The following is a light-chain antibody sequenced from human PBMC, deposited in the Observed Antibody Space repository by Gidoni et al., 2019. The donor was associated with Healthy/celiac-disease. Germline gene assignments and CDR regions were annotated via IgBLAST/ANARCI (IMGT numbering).Light chain of an antibody. V-gene: IGKV1-39*01. J-gene: IGKJ1*01. CDR1: QSISSY. CDR2: AAS. CDR3: QQSYSTPRT. Sequence: ASVGDRVTITCRASQSISSYLNWYQQKPGKAPKLLIYAASSLQSGVPSRFSGSGSGTDFTLTISSLQPEDFATYYCQQSYSTPRTFGQGTKVEIK.